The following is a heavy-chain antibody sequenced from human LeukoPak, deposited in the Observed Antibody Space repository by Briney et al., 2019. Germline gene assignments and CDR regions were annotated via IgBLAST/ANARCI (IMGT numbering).Heavy chain of an antibody. CDR1: GDSISSGGSY. CDR2: IYYSGTT. V-gene: IGHV4-31*03. CDR3: ARAACSSTSCYAGYYYGMDV. D-gene: IGHD2-2*01. J-gene: IGHJ6*02. Sequence: SQTLSLTGTVSGDSISSGGSYWSWTRQHPGEGLEWIGYIYYSGTTNYNPSLKSRVTISVDTSKNQFSLKLSSVTAADTAVYYCARAACSSTSCYAGYYYGMDVWGQGTTVTVSS.